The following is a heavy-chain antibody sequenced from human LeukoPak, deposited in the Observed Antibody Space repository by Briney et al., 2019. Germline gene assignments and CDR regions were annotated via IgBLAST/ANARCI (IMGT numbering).Heavy chain of an antibody. J-gene: IGHJ4*02. Sequence: GRSLRLSCAASRFTFDGYAMHCVRQAPGKGLEWGSSISWNSGNTDYAASVKGRFTISRDNAKKSLHRQMNSLRAEDTALYYCAKSGTYSSSSGYIDYWGQGTLVTVSS. CDR2: ISWNSGNT. V-gene: IGHV3-9*01. CDR1: RFTFDGYA. CDR3: AKSGTYSSSSGYIDY. D-gene: IGHD6-6*01.